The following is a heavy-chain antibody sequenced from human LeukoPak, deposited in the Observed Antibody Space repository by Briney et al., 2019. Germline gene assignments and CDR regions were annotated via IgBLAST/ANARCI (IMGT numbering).Heavy chain of an antibody. Sequence: SQTLSLTCTVSGGSISSYYWSWLRQPPGKGLEWIGYIYYSGSTNYNPSLTSRVTISVDTSRNQFSLKLSSVTAADTAVYYCVSLNYAPYYYYYMDVWGKGTTVTVSS. V-gene: IGHV4-59*01. CDR1: GGSISSYY. J-gene: IGHJ6*03. D-gene: IGHD4-11*01. CDR2: IYYSGST. CDR3: VSLNYAPYYYYYMDV.